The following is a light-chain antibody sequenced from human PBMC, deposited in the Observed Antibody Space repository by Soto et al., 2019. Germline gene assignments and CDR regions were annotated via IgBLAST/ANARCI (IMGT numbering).Light chain of an antibody. V-gene: IGKV1-8*01. CDR3: QQYYSYPSS. Sequence: FSASTGDRVTITCRASQGISSYLAWYQQKPGKAPKLLIYAASTLQSGVPSRFSGSGSGTDFTLTISCLQSEDFATYYCQQYYSYPSSFGPGTKVDIK. J-gene: IGKJ3*01. CDR2: AAS. CDR1: QGISSY.